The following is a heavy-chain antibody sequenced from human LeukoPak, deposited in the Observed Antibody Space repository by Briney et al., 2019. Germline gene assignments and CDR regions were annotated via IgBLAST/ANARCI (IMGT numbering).Heavy chain of an antibody. V-gene: IGHV4-38-2*01. D-gene: IGHD6-13*01. Sequence: SEALSLTCAVSGYSISSGYYWGWIRQPPGKGLEWIGSIYHSGSTYYNPSLRSRVTISVDTSKNQFSLKLSSVTAADTAVYYCARYSSSWYYFDYWGQGTLVTVSS. CDR2: IYHSGST. CDR3: ARYSSSWYYFDY. CDR1: GYSISSGYY. J-gene: IGHJ4*02.